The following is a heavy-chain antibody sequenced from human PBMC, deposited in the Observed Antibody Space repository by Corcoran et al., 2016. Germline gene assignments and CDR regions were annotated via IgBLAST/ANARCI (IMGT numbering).Heavy chain of an antibody. V-gene: IGHV3-74*01. J-gene: IGHJ6*02. CDR1: GFTFSSYW. D-gene: IGHD2-15*01. CDR2: INRDGRST. CDR3: ASEKVCSGGSCYSGVYYYYGMDV. Sequence: EVQLVESGGGLVQPGGSLRLSCAASGFTFSSYWMHWVRQAPGKGLVWVSRINRDGRSTSYADSVKGRFTLSSDNAKNTLYLHMNSLRAEDTAVYYCASEKVCSGGSCYSGVYYYYGMDVWGQGTTVTVSS.